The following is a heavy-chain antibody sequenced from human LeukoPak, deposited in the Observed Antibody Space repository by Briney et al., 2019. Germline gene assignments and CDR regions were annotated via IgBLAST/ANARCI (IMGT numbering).Heavy chain of an antibody. D-gene: IGHD5-12*01. CDR3: ARRFGGYQFYFDY. CDR1: GGSISSTSYY. V-gene: IGHV4-39*01. J-gene: IGHJ4*02. Sequence: VKPSETLSLTCTVSGGSISSTSYYWGWIRQPPGKGLEWIGSIYYSGSTYYNPSLKSRVTISVDTSKNQFSLKLSSVTAADTAVYYCARRFGGYQFYFDYWGQGTLVTVSS. CDR2: IYYSGST.